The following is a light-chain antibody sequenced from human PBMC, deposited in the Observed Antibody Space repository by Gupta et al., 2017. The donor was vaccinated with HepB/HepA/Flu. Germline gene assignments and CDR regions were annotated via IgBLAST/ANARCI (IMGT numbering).Light chain of an antibody. J-gene: IGKJ5*01. Sequence: DIQMTQSPSSLSASVGDRVTITCQASHDISNYLNWYQQKSGKAPKLLIYDASNLEAGVPSRFSGSGSGTDFTFTINSLQPEDVATYYCQQYHDLITFGQGKRLEI. CDR2: DAS. CDR3: QQYHDLIT. V-gene: IGKV1-33*01. CDR1: HDISNY.